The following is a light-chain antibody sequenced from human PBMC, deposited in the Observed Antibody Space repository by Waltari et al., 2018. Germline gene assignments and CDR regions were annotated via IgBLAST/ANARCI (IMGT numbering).Light chain of an antibody. V-gene: IGKV4-1*01. CDR3: QQYYSFPLT. CDR1: QSVLYDSNNKNY. J-gene: IGKJ4*01. CDR2: WAS. Sequence: DIVMTQSQDSLAVSLGERATSNCKSSQSVLYDSNNKNYLAWYQQKPGHPPKLLIYWASTRESGVPDRFSGSGSGTDFTLTISSLQAEDVAVYYCQQYYSFPLTFGGGTKVEIK.